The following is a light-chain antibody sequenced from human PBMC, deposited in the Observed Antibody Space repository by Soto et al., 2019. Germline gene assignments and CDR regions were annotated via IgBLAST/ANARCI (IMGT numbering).Light chain of an antibody. CDR2: GAS. Sequence: IVLTQSPATLSLSPGKRATLSCRASQSVSSNLAWYQQKPGQAHRLLIYGASTRATGIPARFSGSGSGTEFTLTISSLQSEDLAVYYCQQYNNWPPWTFGQGTKVELK. CDR1: QSVSSN. CDR3: QQYNNWPPWT. J-gene: IGKJ1*01. V-gene: IGKV3-15*01.